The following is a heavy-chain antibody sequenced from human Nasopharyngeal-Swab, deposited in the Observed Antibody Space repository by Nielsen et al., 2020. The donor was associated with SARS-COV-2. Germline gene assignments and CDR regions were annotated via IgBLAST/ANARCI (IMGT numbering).Heavy chain of an antibody. CDR2: ISGSGGST. Sequence: GGSLRLPCAASGFTFSRYPMSWARQAPGKGLEWVSAISGSGGSTYYADSVKGRFTIPRDNSKNTLYLQMNSLRAEDTAVYYCAKGPGGLWPNPAYYFDYWGQGTLVTVSS. D-gene: IGHD5-18*01. V-gene: IGHV3-23*01. J-gene: IGHJ4*02. CDR3: AKGPGGLWPNPAYYFDY. CDR1: GFTFSRYP.